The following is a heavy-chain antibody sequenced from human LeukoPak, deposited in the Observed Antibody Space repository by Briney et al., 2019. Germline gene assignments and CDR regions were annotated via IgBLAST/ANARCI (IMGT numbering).Heavy chain of an antibody. Sequence: GGSLRLSCAASGFTFSSYAMHWVRQAPGKGMEWVAVISYDGSNKYYADSVKGRFTISRDNSQNTLYLQMNSLRAEDTAVYYCARNYGDSHYFDYWGQGTLVTVSS. CDR1: GFTFSSYA. D-gene: IGHD4-17*01. CDR2: ISYDGSNK. CDR3: ARNYGDSHYFDY. V-gene: IGHV3-30*04. J-gene: IGHJ4*02.